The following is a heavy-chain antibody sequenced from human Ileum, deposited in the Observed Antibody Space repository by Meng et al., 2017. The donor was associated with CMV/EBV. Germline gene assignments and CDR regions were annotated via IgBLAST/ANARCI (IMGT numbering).Heavy chain of an antibody. D-gene: IGHD2-2*02. V-gene: IGHV1-18*01. CDR1: GYTFTSYG. Sequence: ASVKVSCKASGYTFTSYGISWVRQAPGQGLEWRGWISAYNGNTNYAQKLQGRVTMTTETSTSTAYMELRSLRSDDTAVYYCARMHCSSTSCYKSYYYYGMDVWGQGTTVTVSS. CDR2: ISAYNGNT. J-gene: IGHJ6*02. CDR3: ARMHCSSTSCYKSYYYYGMDV.